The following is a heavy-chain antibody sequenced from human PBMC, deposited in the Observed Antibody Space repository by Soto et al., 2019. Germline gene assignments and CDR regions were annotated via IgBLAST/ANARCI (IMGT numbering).Heavy chain of an antibody. CDR3: ARDRDFWSGYLPENYFDY. J-gene: IGHJ4*02. CDR1: GGSISSSSYY. D-gene: IGHD3-3*01. V-gene: IGHV4-39*02. Sequence: PSETLSLTCTVSGGSISSSSYYWGWIRQPPGKGLEWIGSIYYSGSTYYNPSLKSRVTISVDTSKNQFSLKLSSVTAADTAVYYCARDRDFWSGYLPENYFDYWGQGTLVTVSS. CDR2: IYYSGST.